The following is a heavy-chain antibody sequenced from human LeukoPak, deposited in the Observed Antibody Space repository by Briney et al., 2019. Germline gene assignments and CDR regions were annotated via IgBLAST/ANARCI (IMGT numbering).Heavy chain of an antibody. CDR3: ARGVDYSDWFDS. CDR1: GGSFGSYY. Sequence: SDTLSLTCSVNGGSFGSYYWTWIRQSPEKGLEWIGEITQSGRTSYNPSLTTRVTISVDSTKNHFSPNLTSVTAADTAVYFCARGVDYSDWFDSWGPGTLVTVSS. V-gene: IGHV4-34*01. CDR2: ITQSGRT. D-gene: IGHD4-11*01. J-gene: IGHJ5*01.